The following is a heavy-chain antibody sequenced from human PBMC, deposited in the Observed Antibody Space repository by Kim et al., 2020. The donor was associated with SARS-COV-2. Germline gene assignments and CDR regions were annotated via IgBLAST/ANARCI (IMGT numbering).Heavy chain of an antibody. V-gene: IGHV3-23*01. CDR1: GFTIFTFKNYA. CDR3: ALGRKFGSGTYYYVAH. CDR2: ISASGGGP. Sequence: GGSLRLSCVASGFTIFTFKNYAVSWVRQAPGKGLEWVSAISASGGGPYYTDSVKGRFTISRDDSKNTLYLQMNSLRAEDTAVYYCALGRKFGSGTYYYVAHWGQGTLVTVSS. J-gene: IGHJ5*02. D-gene: IGHD3-10*01.